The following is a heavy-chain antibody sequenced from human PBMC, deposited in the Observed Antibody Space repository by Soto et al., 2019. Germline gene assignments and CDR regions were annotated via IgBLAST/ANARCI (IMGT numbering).Heavy chain of an antibody. CDR3: ARDLITGTTSY. Sequence: AGSLRLSCAASGFTFSDYTMNWVRQAPGKGLEWVSSISTSSSFIYQADSVKCRFTISRDNAKNSLYLQMHSLRAEDTAVYYCARDLITGTTSYWGQGTLVTVSS. CDR2: ISTSSSFI. D-gene: IGHD1-7*01. V-gene: IGHV3-21*01. CDR1: GFTFSDYT. J-gene: IGHJ4*02.